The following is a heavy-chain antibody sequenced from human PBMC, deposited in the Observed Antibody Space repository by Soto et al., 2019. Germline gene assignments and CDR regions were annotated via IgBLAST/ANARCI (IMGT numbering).Heavy chain of an antibody. Sequence: QVQLVQSGAEVKKPGASVKVSCKASGYTFTSYNINWVRQATGQGLEWMGWMNPNSGNTGYAQKFQGRVTMTRNTSISTAYMELSSLRSEDTAVYYCARLRVEMATTRGFDYWGQGTLVTVSS. CDR1: GYTFTSYN. D-gene: IGHD5-12*01. CDR2: MNPNSGNT. CDR3: ARLRVEMATTRGFDY. J-gene: IGHJ4*02. V-gene: IGHV1-8*01.